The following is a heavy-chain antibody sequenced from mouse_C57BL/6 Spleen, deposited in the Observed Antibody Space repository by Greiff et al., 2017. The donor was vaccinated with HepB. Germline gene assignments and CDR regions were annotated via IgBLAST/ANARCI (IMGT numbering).Heavy chain of an antibody. CDR2: IYPRSGNT. CDR1: GYTFTSYG. CDR3: VPDLLEAMDD. J-gene: IGHJ4*01. V-gene: IGHV1-81*01. Sequence: VQLQQSGAELARPGASVKLSCKASGYTFTSYGISWVKQRTGQGLEWIGEIYPRSGNTYYNEKFKGKATLTVDKSSSTAYMELRSLTSEESAVYFCVPDLLEAMDDWGQGPSVTVSS. D-gene: IGHD2-1*01.